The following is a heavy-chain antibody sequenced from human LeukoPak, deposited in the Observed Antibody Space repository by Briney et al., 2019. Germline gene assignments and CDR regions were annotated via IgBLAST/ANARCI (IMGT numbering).Heavy chain of an antibody. Sequence: SETLSLTCTVSGGSISIYYWSWIRQPPGKGLEWIGYIYYSGSTNYNPSLKSRVTISVDTSKNQFSLKLSSVTAADTAVYYCASGWGFDYWGQGTLVTVSS. V-gene: IGHV4-59*08. CDR1: GGSISIYY. CDR2: IYYSGST. J-gene: IGHJ4*02. CDR3: ASGWGFDY. D-gene: IGHD3-16*01.